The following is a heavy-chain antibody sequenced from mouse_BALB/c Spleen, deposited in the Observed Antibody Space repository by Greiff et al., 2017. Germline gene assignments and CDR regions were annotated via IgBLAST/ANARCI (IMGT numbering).Heavy chain of an antibody. CDR2: ISSGGGST. CDR3: ARHDYYAMDY. CDR1: GFAFSSYD. J-gene: IGHJ4*01. V-gene: IGHV5-12-1*01. Sequence: DVKLVESGGGLVKPGGSLKLSCAASGFAFSSYDMSWVRQTPEKRLEWVAYISSGGGSTYYPDTVKGRFTISRDNAKNTLHLQMSSLKSEDTAMYYCARHDYYAMDYWGQGTSVTVSS.